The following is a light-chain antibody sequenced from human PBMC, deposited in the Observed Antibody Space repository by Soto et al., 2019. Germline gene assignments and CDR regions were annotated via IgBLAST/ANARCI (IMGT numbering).Light chain of an antibody. CDR3: QKYNSAPHT. Sequence: DIQMTQSPSSLSASVGDRVTITCRASQGISNYLAWYQQKPGKVPKLLIYAASTLQSGVPSRFSGSGSGTAFTLTISSLQPADVETYYCQKYNSAPHTFGQGTKLEIK. CDR2: AAS. CDR1: QGISNY. V-gene: IGKV1-27*01. J-gene: IGKJ2*01.